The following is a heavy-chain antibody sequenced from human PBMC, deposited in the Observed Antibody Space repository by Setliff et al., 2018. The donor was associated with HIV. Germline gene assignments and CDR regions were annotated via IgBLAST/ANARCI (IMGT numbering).Heavy chain of an antibody. CDR1: GFTFSTYS. V-gene: IGHV3-21*04. Sequence: PGGSLRLSCAASGFTFSTYSMNWVRQAPGKGLEWVSSISSSSRSKYYADSVKGRFTISRDNSKNTLSLQMNSLRAEDTAVYYCAKDYVENDYWGQGTLVTVSS. D-gene: IGHD3-16*01. CDR3: AKDYVENDY. CDR2: ISSSSRSK. J-gene: IGHJ4*02.